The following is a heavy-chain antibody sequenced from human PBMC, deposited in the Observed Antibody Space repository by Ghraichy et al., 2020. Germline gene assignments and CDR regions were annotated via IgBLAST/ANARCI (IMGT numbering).Heavy chain of an antibody. V-gene: IGHV3-7*04. CDR1: GFSFSNSW. Sequence: GGSLRLSCAASGFSFSNSWMSWVRQAPGRGLEWVANIKPDGSQKYYVDSVKGRITISRDNAKNSLFLQMNSLRAEDTAVYYCARDRSSSWYPYLDYWGQGTPVTVSP. D-gene: IGHD6-13*01. CDR3: ARDRSSSWYPYLDY. CDR2: IKPDGSQK. J-gene: IGHJ4*02.